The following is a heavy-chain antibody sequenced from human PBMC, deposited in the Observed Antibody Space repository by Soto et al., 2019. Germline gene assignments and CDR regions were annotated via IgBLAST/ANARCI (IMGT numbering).Heavy chain of an antibody. Sequence: QLQLQESGPGLVKPSETLSLTCSVSGGSINSSSYFWGWVRQPPGKGLEWIGSIYYSGSTYYNPSLRSRVTMSVDTSKNQFSLKLSSVTAADTAVFYCARHYSSGSRNWFDTWGQGTLVNVSS. J-gene: IGHJ5*02. CDR1: GGSINSSSYF. CDR2: IYYSGST. V-gene: IGHV4-39*01. D-gene: IGHD6-19*01. CDR3: ARHYSSGSRNWFDT.